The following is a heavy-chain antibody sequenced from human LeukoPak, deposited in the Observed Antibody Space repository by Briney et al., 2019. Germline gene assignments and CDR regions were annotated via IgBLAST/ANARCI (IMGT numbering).Heavy chain of an antibody. Sequence: ASVKVSCKASGGTFSSYAISWVRQAPGQGLEWMGGIIPIFGTANYTQKFQGRVTITADESTSTAYMELSSLRSEDTAVYYCAREMVVYSSSWSERPYYFDYWGQGTLVTVSS. J-gene: IGHJ4*02. V-gene: IGHV1-69*13. CDR1: GGTFSSYA. D-gene: IGHD6-13*01. CDR3: AREMVVYSSSWSERPYYFDY. CDR2: IIPIFGTA.